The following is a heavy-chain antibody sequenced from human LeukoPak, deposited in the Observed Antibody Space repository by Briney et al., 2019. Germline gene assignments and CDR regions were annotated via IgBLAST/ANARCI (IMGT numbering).Heavy chain of an antibody. CDR2: IITIFSTA. D-gene: IGHD1-20*01. CDR3: TRGGSVRITGRTTQAFDI. Sequence: GASVKVSCKASGLSLTHDGISWVRQAPGQGLEWMGGIITIFSTANYAQKFQGRVTITADESTSTAYMELSSLRSEDTAVYYCTRGGSVRITGRTTQAFDIWGQGTMVTVSS. V-gene: IGHV1-69*13. CDR1: GLSLTHDG. J-gene: IGHJ3*02.